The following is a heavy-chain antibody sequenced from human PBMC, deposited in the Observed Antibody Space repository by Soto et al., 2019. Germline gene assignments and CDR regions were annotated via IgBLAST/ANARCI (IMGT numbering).Heavy chain of an antibody. Sequence: ASAKVSCKTSGYSFTNYGINWVRQAPGQGLEWMGWISPFTGDTHYTQSLQGRITVTTDTSTNTAYMELRSLRSADTAVYYCARSCSGGSCHSAYWGQGTMVTVYS. D-gene: IGHD2-15*01. CDR2: ISPFTGDT. CDR3: ARSCSGGSCHSAY. V-gene: IGHV1-18*04. J-gene: IGHJ4*02. CDR1: GYSFTNYG.